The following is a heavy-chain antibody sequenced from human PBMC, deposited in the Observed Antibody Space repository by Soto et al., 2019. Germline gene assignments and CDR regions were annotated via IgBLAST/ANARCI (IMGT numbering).Heavy chain of an antibody. V-gene: IGHV5-51*01. Sequence: GESLKISCKGSGYSFTSYWIGWVRQMPGKGLEWMGIIYPGDSDTRYSPSFQGQVTISADKSISTAYLQWSSLKASDTAMYYCARQVVVRGVLTDAFDIWGQGTMVTVSS. J-gene: IGHJ3*02. CDR1: GYSFTSYW. D-gene: IGHD3-10*01. CDR3: ARQVVVRGVLTDAFDI. CDR2: IYPGDSDT.